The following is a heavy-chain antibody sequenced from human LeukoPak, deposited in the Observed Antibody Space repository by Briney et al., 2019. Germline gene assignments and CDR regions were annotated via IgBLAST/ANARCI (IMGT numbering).Heavy chain of an antibody. CDR2: IIPIFGTA. V-gene: IGHV1-69*13. D-gene: IGHD5-12*01. CDR1: GGTFSSYA. Sequence: GASVKVSCKASGGTFSSYAISWVRQAPGQGLEWMGGIIPIFGTANYAQKFQGRVTITADESTSTAYMELSSLRSEDTAVYYCARVLSWLRLNYFDYWGQGTLVTVSS. CDR3: ARVLSWLRLNYFDY. J-gene: IGHJ4*02.